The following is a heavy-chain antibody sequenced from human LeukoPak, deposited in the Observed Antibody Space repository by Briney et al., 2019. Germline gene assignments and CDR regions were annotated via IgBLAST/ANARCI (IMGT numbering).Heavy chain of an antibody. CDR2: TYYSGST. CDR3: ARVGGSGYFDY. V-gene: IGHV4-59*12. D-gene: IGHD3-10*01. J-gene: IGHJ4*02. Sequence: SETLSLTCTVSGGSISSYYWSWIRQPPGKGLEWIGYTYYSGSTNYNPSLKSRVTISVDTSKNQFSLKLSSVTAADTAVYYCARVGGSGYFDYWGQGTLVTVSS. CDR1: GGSISSYY.